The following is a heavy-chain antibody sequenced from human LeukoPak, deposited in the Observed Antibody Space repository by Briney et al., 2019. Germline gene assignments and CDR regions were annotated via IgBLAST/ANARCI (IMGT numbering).Heavy chain of an antibody. J-gene: IGHJ4*02. D-gene: IGHD6-13*01. CDR1: GFTFSSHS. CDR2: ISSSSSYI. V-gene: IGHV3-21*01. CDR3: ARESIAAAPFDY. Sequence: PGGSLRLSCAASGFTFSSHSMNWVRQAPGKGREWVSSISSSSSYIYYADSVKGRFTISRDNAKNSLYLQMNSLRAEDTAVYYCARESIAAAPFDYWGQGTLVTVSS.